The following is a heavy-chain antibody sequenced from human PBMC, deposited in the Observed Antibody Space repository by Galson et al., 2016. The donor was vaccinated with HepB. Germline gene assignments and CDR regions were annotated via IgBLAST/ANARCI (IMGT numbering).Heavy chain of an antibody. Sequence: ETLSLTCAVYGASFSGYYWSWIRQRPGKGLEWVSVIYSSGSTYYADSVKGRFTLSRDNSKNTLYLQMNSLRVEDTAVYYCASHGGSPPGILGPTEGLDYWGLGTLVTVSS. CDR2: IYSSGST. V-gene: IGHV3-53*01. CDR1: GASFSGYY. CDR3: ASHGGSPPGILGPTEGLDY. J-gene: IGHJ4*02. D-gene: IGHD1-26*01.